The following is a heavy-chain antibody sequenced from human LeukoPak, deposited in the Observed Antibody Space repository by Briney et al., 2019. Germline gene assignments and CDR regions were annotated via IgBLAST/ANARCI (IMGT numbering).Heavy chain of an antibody. J-gene: IGHJ1*01. V-gene: IGHV3-21*01. Sequence: PGGSLRPSCAASGFTFSSYSMNWVRQAPGKGLEWVSSISSSSSYIYYADSVKGRFTISRDNVKNSLYLQMNSLRAEDTAVYYCARADYGDYGYFQHWGQGTLVTVSS. CDR2: ISSSSSYI. CDR3: ARADYGDYGYFQH. CDR1: GFTFSSYS. D-gene: IGHD4-17*01.